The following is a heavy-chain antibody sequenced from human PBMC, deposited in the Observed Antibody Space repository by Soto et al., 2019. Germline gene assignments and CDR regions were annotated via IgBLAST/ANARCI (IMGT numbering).Heavy chain of an antibody. CDR1: GYTFTSYG. Sequence: GASVKVSCKASGYTFTSYGISWVRQAPGQGLAWMGWISASNGTTNYAQKLQGRVTITADESTSTAYMELSSLRSEDTAVYYCVRSGRSPFSSQYGSGSYYNATRSRYYGMDVWGQGTTVTVSS. CDR2: ISASNGTT. J-gene: IGHJ6*02. CDR3: VRSGRSPFSSQYGSGSYYNATRSRYYGMDV. D-gene: IGHD3-10*01. V-gene: IGHV1-18*04.